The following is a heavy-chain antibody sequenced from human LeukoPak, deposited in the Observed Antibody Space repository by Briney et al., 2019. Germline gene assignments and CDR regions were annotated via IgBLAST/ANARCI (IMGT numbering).Heavy chain of an antibody. CDR1: GFTFSSYS. J-gene: IGHJ4*02. D-gene: IGHD5-18*01. CDR3: ARPRGVDTAMVNY. CDR2: ISSSSSYI. V-gene: IGHV3-21*01. Sequence: GGSLRLPCAASGFTFSSYSMNWVRQAPGKGLEWVSSISSSSSYIYYADSVKGRFTISRDNAKNSLYLQMNSLRAEDTAVYYCARPRGVDTAMVNYWGQGTLVTVSS.